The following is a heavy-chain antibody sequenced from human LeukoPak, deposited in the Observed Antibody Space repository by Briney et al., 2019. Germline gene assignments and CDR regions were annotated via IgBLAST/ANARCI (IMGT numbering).Heavy chain of an antibody. J-gene: IGHJ5*02. CDR2: IYTSGST. CDR3: PRHPGRSHWFDP. Sequence: KPSETLSLTCTVSGGSISSYYWSWIRQPAGKGLEWIGRIYTSGSTNYNPSLKSRVTISVDKSKNQFSLRLSYVTAADTAVYYCPRHPGRSHWFDPWRQAILATLPS. CDR1: GGSISSYY. D-gene: IGHD1-14*01. V-gene: IGHV4-4*07.